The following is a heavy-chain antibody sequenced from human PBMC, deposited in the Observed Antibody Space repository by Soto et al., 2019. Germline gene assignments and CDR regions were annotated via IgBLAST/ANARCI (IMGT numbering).Heavy chain of an antibody. Sequence: QVQLVQSGAEVKKPGASVKVSCKASGYTFTNSGINWVRQAPGQGLEWMGWISTDNGNTNYAQHLQGRVSMTTDTPTSTAYMDLRSLRSDDTAVYYCARDQGITTFGVYSMYYYGMDVWGQGTTVTVSS. CDR3: ARDQGITTFGVYSMYYYGMDV. CDR1: GYTFTNSG. CDR2: ISTDNGNT. J-gene: IGHJ6*02. D-gene: IGHD3-3*01. V-gene: IGHV1-18*01.